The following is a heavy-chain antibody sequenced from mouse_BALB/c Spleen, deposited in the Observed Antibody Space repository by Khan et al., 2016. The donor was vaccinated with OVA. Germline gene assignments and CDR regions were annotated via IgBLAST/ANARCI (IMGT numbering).Heavy chain of an antibody. CDR1: GFSLTSYG. CDR2: IWGDGST. J-gene: IGHJ3*01. Sequence: QVQLKQSGPGLVAPSQSLSITCTVSGFSLTSYGVGWVRQPPGKGLEWLGVIWGDGSTNYHSALISRLNINKDNSKSQVFLKLNSLQTDDTATYYLALYYYGRAWFAYWGQGTLGTVSA. D-gene: IGHD1-1*01. V-gene: IGHV2-3*01. CDR3: ALYYYGRAWFAY.